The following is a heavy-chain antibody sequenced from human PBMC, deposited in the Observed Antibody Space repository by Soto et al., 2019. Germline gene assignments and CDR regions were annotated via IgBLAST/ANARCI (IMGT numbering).Heavy chain of an antibody. CDR2: ISGSGGST. Sequence: GGSLRLSCAASGFTFSSYAMSWVRQAPGKGLEWVSAISGSGGSTYYADSVKGRFTISRDNSKNTLYLQMNSLRAEDTAVYYCAKDKYSSSWYEHYFDYWGQGTLVTVSS. D-gene: IGHD6-13*01. V-gene: IGHV3-23*01. J-gene: IGHJ4*02. CDR1: GFTFSSYA. CDR3: AKDKYSSSWYEHYFDY.